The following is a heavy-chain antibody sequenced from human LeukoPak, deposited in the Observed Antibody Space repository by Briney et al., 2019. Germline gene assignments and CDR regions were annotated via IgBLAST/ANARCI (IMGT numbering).Heavy chain of an antibody. CDR3: ARDFVAYSSSRGWFDP. V-gene: IGHV3-21*01. Sequence: GGSLRLSCAASGFTFSSYSMNWVRQAPGKGLEWVSSISSSSSYIYYADSVKGRFTISRDNAKNSLYLQMNSLRAEDTAVYYCARDFVAYSSSRGWFDPWGQGTLVTVSS. CDR2: ISSSSSYI. D-gene: IGHD6-6*01. CDR1: GFTFSSYS. J-gene: IGHJ5*02.